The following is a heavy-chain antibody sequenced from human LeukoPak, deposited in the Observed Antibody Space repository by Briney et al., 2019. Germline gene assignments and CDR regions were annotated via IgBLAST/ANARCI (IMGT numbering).Heavy chain of an antibody. Sequence: SETLSLTCSVSNASISSYYWSWIRQSPGKGLEWIGYISNSGSTDYNPSLKSRVTISVDTSKNQFSLKLSSVTAAATAVYYCARHWGSCRGGDCYTFDCWGQGTLVTVSS. CDR2: ISNSGST. J-gene: IGHJ4*02. D-gene: IGHD2-21*02. CDR3: ARHWGSCRGGDCYTFDC. V-gene: IGHV4-59*08. CDR1: NASISSYY.